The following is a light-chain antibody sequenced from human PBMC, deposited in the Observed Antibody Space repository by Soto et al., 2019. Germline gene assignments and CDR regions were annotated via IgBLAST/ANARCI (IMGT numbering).Light chain of an antibody. V-gene: IGKV1-9*01. CDR3: QQLNSYQFT. Sequence: DIQLTQSPSFLSASVGDRVTITCRASQGISSSLAWYQQRPGKAPKLLIYGASTLQSGVPSTFSGNGSGTEFPLTISSLQPEDFATYYCQQLNSYQFTFGPGTKVDI. CDR1: QGISSS. J-gene: IGKJ3*01. CDR2: GAS.